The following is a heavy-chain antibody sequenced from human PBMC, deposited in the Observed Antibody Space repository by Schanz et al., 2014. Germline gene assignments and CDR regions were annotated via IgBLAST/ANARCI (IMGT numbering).Heavy chain of an antibody. CDR3: AKDPYGSGNHYTY. V-gene: IGHV3-23*04. D-gene: IGHD3-10*01. CDR1: GFTFSTYA. J-gene: IGHJ4*02. Sequence: EVQLVESGGGLVQPGGSLRLSCAASGFTFSTYAMSWVRQAPGKGLEWVSTISGSGGSTFYADSVKGRFTTSRDNSKNTLYVQLNSLRAEDTAVYYCAKDPYGSGNHYTYWGRGALVSVSS. CDR2: ISGSGGST.